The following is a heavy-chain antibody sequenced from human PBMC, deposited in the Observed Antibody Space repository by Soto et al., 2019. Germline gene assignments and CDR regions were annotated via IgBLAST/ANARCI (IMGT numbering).Heavy chain of an antibody. D-gene: IGHD2-2*01. CDR1: GFTLFDYA. Sequence: EVELVESGGGLGQPGRSLRLSCAASGFTLFDYAMHWVRQAPGKGLEWVAGISWNGGPIGYAASVKGRFTIARDNAKNSLYLQMNGLRAEDTALYYCVKDGYCSSTSCYGHDFDYWGQGTLVIVSS. V-gene: IGHV3-9*01. J-gene: IGHJ4*02. CDR3: VKDGYCSSTSCYGHDFDY. CDR2: ISWNGGPI.